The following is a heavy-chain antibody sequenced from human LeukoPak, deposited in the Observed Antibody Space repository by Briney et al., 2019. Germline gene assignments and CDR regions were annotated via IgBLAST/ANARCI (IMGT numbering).Heavy chain of an antibody. CDR2: ISNGDGTT. CDR1: GFTFSTYA. D-gene: IGHD6-19*01. CDR3: AKGSGGWYQFFDL. Sequence: GGSLRLSCAGSGFTFSTYAMTWVRQAPGKGLEWVSSISNGDGTTYYTDSVKGRFTISRNNSKNTLYLQMNSLRAEDTAVYYCAKGSGGWYQFFDLWGQGTLVTVSS. V-gene: IGHV3-23*01. J-gene: IGHJ5*02.